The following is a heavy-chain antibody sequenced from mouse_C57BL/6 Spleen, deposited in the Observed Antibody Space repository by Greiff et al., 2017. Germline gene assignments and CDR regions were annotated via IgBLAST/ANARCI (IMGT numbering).Heavy chain of an antibody. J-gene: IGHJ3*01. CDR1: GYAFSSSW. D-gene: IGHD1-1*01. CDR3: TTVPSGFAY. V-gene: IGHV1-82*01. Sequence: QVQLQQSGPELVKPGASVKISCKASGYAFSSSWMNWVKQRPGKGLEWIGRIYPGDGDTNYNGKFKGKATLTADKSSSTAYMQLSSLTSEDSAVYFCTTVPSGFAYWGQGTLVTVSA. CDR2: IYPGDGDT.